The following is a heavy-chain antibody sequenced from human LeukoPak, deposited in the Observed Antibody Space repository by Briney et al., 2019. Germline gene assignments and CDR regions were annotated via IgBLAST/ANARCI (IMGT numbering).Heavy chain of an antibody. CDR1: GFTFSSYS. CDR3: ARAPQRKVYMDV. CDR2: ISSSSSYI. V-gene: IGHV3-21*01. J-gene: IGHJ6*03. D-gene: IGHD6-25*01. Sequence: GGSLRLSCAASGFTFSSYSMNWVRQAPGKGLEWVSFISSSSSYIYYADSVKGRFTISRDNAKNSLYLQMNSLRAEDTAVYYCARAPQRKVYMDVWGKGTTVTVSS.